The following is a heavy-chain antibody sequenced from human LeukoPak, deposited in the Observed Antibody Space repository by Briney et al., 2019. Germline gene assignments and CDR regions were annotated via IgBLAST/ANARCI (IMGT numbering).Heavy chain of an antibody. CDR2: IIPILGIA. CDR1: GYTLTELS. V-gene: IGHV1-69*02. J-gene: IGHJ3*02. Sequence: SVKVSCKVSGYTLTELSMHWVRQAPGQGLEWMGRIIPILGIANYAQKFQGRVTITADKSTSTAYMELSSLRSEDTAVYYCASRGPMAYYYDSSGYYNEAFDIWGQGTMVTVSS. CDR3: ASRGPMAYYYDSSGYYNEAFDI. D-gene: IGHD3-22*01.